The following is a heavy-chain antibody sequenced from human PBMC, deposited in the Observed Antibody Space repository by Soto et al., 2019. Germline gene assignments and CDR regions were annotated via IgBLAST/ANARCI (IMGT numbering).Heavy chain of an antibody. CDR3: ASSPRGYCSSTSCRELGNYYGMDV. CDR2: IYPGDSYT. Sequence: PGEPMTISCKGSGYSFTSYWIGRVRKKPGKGLEWMGIIYPGDSYTNYSPSFQGHVTISADKSISTAYLQWSSLKASDTAMYYCASSPRGYCSSTSCRELGNYYGMDVWGQGTTVTVSS. V-gene: IGHV5-10-1*01. D-gene: IGHD2-2*01. J-gene: IGHJ6*02. CDR1: GYSFTSYW.